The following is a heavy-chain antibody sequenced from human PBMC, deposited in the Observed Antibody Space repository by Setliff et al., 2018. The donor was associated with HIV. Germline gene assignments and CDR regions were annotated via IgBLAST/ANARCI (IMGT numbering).Heavy chain of an antibody. CDR1: GGTFSSYA. V-gene: IGHV1-69*06. Sequence: SVKVSCKASGGTFSSYAISWVRQAPGQGLEWMGRIIPVFGTANYAQKFQGRVTIIADKSTSTAYMELSSLRSEDTAVYYCAREDGSYDGGRGAFEIWGQGTMVTVS. D-gene: IGHD1-26*01. CDR2: IIPVFGTA. CDR3: AREDGSYDGGRGAFEI. J-gene: IGHJ3*02.